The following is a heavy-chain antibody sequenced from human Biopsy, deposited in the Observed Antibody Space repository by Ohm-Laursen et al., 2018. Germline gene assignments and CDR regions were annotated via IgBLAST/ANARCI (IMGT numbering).Heavy chain of an antibody. Sequence: SVKASCKASGYTFTGQYLHWARQVPGQGLEWMGWINPHSGTTKFAQDFQGRVTMTRDTSITTAYMELRRLRSDDTAAYYCAKGKDLRGGAEYFQHWGQGALVTVSS. V-gene: IGHV1-2*02. J-gene: IGHJ1*01. CDR1: GYTFTGQY. D-gene: IGHD2-15*01. CDR3: AKGKDLRGGAEYFQH. CDR2: INPHSGTT.